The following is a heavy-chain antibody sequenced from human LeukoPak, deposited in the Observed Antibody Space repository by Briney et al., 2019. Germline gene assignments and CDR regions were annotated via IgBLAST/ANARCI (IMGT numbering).Heavy chain of an antibody. CDR3: ARDRYYGSGSLPHYGMDV. J-gene: IGHJ6*02. CDR2: IGTAGDT. V-gene: IGHV3-13*01. D-gene: IGHD3-10*01. Sequence: GGSLRLSCAPSGFTFSSYDMHWVRQATGKGLEWVSAIGTAGDTYYPGSVKGRFTISRENAKNSLYLQMNSLRAEDTAVYYCARDRYYGSGSLPHYGMDVWGQGTTVTVSS. CDR1: GFTFSSYD.